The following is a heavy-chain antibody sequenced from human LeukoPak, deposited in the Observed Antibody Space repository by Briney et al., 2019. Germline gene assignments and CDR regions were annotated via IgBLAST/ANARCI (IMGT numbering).Heavy chain of an antibody. Sequence: SETLSLTCAVYGGSFSGYYWSWMRQPPGKGLEWIGVINHSGSTNYNPSLKSRVTISIDTSKNQFPLKLSSVTAADTAVYNFSRAQSGSRSCMDVLRKGTTVTDSP. J-gene: IGHJ6*04. CDR1: GGSFSGYY. CDR3: SRAQSGSRSCMDV. CDR2: INHSGST. V-gene: IGHV4-34*01. D-gene: IGHD2-15*01.